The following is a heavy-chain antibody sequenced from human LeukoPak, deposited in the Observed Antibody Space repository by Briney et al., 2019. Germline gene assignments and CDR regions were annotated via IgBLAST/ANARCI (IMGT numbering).Heavy chain of an antibody. J-gene: IGHJ6*02. Sequence: GGSLRLSCAASGFTLSSYEMNWVSQAPGKGLEWDSYISSSGSTIYYADSVKGRFTISRDNAKNSLYLQMNSLRAEDTAVYYCTRAGDGYNPFRGNGMDVWGHGTTVTVSS. D-gene: IGHD5-24*01. CDR2: ISSSGSTI. CDR3: TRAGDGYNPFRGNGMDV. CDR1: GFTLSSYE. V-gene: IGHV3-48*03.